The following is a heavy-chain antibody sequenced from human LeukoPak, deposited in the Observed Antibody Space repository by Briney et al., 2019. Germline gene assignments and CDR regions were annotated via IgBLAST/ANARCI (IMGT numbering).Heavy chain of an antibody. CDR1: GFTFSSSA. CDR3: AKKRPGTYPFDY. Sequence: PGGSLRLSCAASGFTFSSSAMNWVRQVPGKGLEWVSASGTAGDTYYADSVKGRFTISRDDSKNTLYLQMTSLRAEDTAVYYCAKKRPGTYPFDYWGQGTLVTVSP. V-gene: IGHV3-23*01. CDR2: SGTAGDT. D-gene: IGHD6-13*01. J-gene: IGHJ4*02.